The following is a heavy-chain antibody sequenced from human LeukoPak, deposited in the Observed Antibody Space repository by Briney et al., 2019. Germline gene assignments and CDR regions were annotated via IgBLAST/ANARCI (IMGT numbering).Heavy chain of an antibody. V-gene: IGHV3-23*01. Sequence: GGSLRLSCAASGFTFSSYAMSWVRQAPGKGLEWVSAISGSGGSTYYADSVKGRFTISRDNSKNTLYLQMNSLRAEDTAVYYCAKEGEYYYGSRSYSPWYFDLWGRGTLVTVSS. D-gene: IGHD3-10*01. CDR1: GFTFSSYA. J-gene: IGHJ2*01. CDR2: ISGSGGST. CDR3: AKEGEYYYGSRSYSPWYFDL.